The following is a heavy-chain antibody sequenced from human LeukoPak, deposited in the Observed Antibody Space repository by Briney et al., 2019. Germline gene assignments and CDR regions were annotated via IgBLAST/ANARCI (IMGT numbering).Heavy chain of an antibody. V-gene: IGHV3-30*03. D-gene: IGHD2-8*02. J-gene: IGHJ5*02. CDR3: VRECRSTVFTTAGSLSCS. Sequence: GGSLRLSCAASGFTFSSYGMHWVRQAPGKGLEWVAVIPYDGSNRYYADSVKGRFTISRDTSKNTLYLQMNSLRAEDTAVYYCVRECRSTVFTTAGSLSCSWGRGTLVAVSS. CDR2: IPYDGSNR. CDR1: GFTFSSYG.